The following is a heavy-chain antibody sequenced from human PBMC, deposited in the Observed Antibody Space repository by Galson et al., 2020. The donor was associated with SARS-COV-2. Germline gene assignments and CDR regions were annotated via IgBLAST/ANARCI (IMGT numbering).Heavy chain of an antibody. CDR2: ISAYRGNT. Sequence: ASVKVYCKASGYTFTSYGLGWVRQAPGQGLEWMGWISAYRGNTNYVQKFQGRVTMTTDTSTNTAYMELRSLRSDDTAVYYCARGQTVYCGSTSCYNHFDYWGQGTLVTVSS. CDR3: ARGQTVYCGSTSCYNHFDY. CDR1: GYTFTSYG. J-gene: IGHJ4*02. V-gene: IGHV1-18*04. D-gene: IGHD2-2*02.